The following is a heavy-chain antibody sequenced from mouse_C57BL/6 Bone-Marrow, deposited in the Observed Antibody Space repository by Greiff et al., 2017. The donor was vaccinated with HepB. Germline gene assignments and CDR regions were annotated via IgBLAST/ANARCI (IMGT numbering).Heavy chain of an antibody. J-gene: IGHJ2*01. CDR3: ASNYPYFDY. D-gene: IGHD2-1*01. Sequence: VQLQQSGPELVKPGASVKISCKASGYAFSSSWMNWVKQRPGKGLEGIGRIYPGDGDTNYNGKFKGKATLTADKSSSTAYMQLSSLTSEDSAVYFCASNYPYFDYWGQGTTLTVSS. V-gene: IGHV1-82*01. CDR1: GYAFSSSW. CDR2: IYPGDGDT.